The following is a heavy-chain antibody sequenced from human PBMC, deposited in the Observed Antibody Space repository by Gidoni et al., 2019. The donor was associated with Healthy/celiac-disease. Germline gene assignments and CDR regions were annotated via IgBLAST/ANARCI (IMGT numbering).Heavy chain of an antibody. CDR2: ISGSGGST. CDR3: ANDDSSGFYYYYGMDV. D-gene: IGHD3-22*01. J-gene: IGHJ6*02. Sequence: EVQLLESGGGLVQPGWSLRLSCAASGFTFSSYAMSWVRQAPGKGLEWVSAISGSGGSTYYADSVKGRFTISRDNSKNTLYLQMNSLRAEDTAVYYCANDDSSGFYYYYGMDVWGQGTTVTVSS. CDR1: GFTFSSYA. V-gene: IGHV3-23*01.